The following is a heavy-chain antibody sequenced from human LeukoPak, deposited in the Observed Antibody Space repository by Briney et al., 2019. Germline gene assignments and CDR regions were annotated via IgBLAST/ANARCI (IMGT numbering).Heavy chain of an antibody. CDR1: GGSISSYY. D-gene: IGHD6-6*01. CDR2: IYYSGST. J-gene: IGHJ4*02. CDR3: ASLAARRTFDY. V-gene: IGHV4-59*01. Sequence: SETLSLTCTVSGGSISSYYWSWIRQPPGKGLEWIGYIYYSGSTNYDPSLKSRVTISVDTSKNQFSLKLSSVTAADTAVYYCASLAARRTFDYWGQGTLVTVSS.